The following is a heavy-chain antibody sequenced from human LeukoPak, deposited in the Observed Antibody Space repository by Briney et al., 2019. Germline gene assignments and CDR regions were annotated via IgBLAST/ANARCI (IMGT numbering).Heavy chain of an antibody. D-gene: IGHD6-6*01. CDR1: GGSVSSSNW. CDR2: IYHNGNT. J-gene: IGHJ4*02. Sequence: SSGTLSLTCTISGGSVSSSNWWGWIRQPPGKVLEWIGEIYHNGNTGYNPSLKSRVTISVDKSKNQFSLSLTSVTAADTAVYYCARGKSSIAAREVYYFDYWGQGTLVTVSS. CDR3: ARGKSSIAAREVYYFDY. V-gene: IGHV4-4*02.